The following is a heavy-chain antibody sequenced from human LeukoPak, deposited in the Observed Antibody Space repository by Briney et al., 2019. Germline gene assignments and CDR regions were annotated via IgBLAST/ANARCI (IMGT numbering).Heavy chain of an antibody. CDR3: APVPSSSWADY. J-gene: IGHJ4*02. Sequence: GGSLRLSCAGSGFTLSSHWMYWVRQAPGRVLLWVSRINSDGSSISYADSVKGRFTISRDNAKNTLYPQMSSLRAEDTAVYYCAPVPSSSWADYWGQGTLVTVSS. CDR2: INSDGSSI. D-gene: IGHD6-13*01. CDR1: GFTLSSHW. V-gene: IGHV3-74*01.